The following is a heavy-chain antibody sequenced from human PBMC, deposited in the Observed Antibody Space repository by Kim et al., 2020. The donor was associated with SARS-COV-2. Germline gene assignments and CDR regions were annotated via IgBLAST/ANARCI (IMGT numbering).Heavy chain of an antibody. V-gene: IGHV1-46*01. J-gene: IGHJ6*02. D-gene: IGHD3-22*01. CDR2: INPSGGST. CDR3: ARAMNRNYYDSSGYFPPYYYYGMDV. CDR1: GYTFTSYY. Sequence: ASVKVSCKASGYTFTSYYMHWVRQAPGQGLEWMGIINPSGGSTSYAQKFQGRVTMTRDTSTSTVYMELSSLRSEDTAVYYCARAMNRNYYDSSGYFPPYYYYGMDVWGQGTTVTVSS.